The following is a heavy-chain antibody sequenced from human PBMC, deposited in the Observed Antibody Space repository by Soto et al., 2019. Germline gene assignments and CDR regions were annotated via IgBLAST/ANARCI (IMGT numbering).Heavy chain of an antibody. CDR3: AKAYSGPFDI. V-gene: IGHV3-23*01. Sequence: GGSLRLSCAASGFTFSSYAMTWVRQAPGKGLEWVSTISGTGGNTYYADSVKGRFTISRDNSKNTVYLQMNSLRAEDTAVYYCAKAYSGPFDIWGQGTMVTVSS. CDR2: ISGTGGNT. CDR1: GFTFSSYA. D-gene: IGHD1-26*01. J-gene: IGHJ3*02.